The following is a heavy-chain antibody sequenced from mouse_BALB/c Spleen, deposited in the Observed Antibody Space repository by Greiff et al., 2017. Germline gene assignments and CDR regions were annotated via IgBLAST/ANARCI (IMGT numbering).Heavy chain of an antibody. Sequence: QVQLQQSGAELVRPGASVKLSCKASGYTFTSYWINWVKQRPGQGLEWIGNIYPSDSYTNYNQKFKDKATLTVDKSSSTAYMQLISPTSEDSAVYYCTRESYYDYDERTYYFDYWGQGTTLTVSS. V-gene: IGHV1-69*02. CDR2: IYPSDSYT. J-gene: IGHJ2*01. CDR1: GYTFTSYW. D-gene: IGHD2-4*01. CDR3: TRESYYDYDERTYYFDY.